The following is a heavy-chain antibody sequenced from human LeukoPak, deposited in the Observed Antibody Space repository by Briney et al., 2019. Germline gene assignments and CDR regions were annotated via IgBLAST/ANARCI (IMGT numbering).Heavy chain of an antibody. CDR2: ISSRGTST. Sequence: GESLRLSCVASGFVFSDFGMNWVRQVPGKGLEWVAFISSRGTSTFYAESVKGRFSISRDTGKKSLDLQMTSLRVEDSAAYYCVWGTDCSSTTCYPLSAFDFWGQGTLVAVSS. V-gene: IGHV3-21*04. CDR3: VWGTDCSSTTCYPLSAFDF. D-gene: IGHD3-16*01. CDR1: GFVFSDFG. J-gene: IGHJ4*02.